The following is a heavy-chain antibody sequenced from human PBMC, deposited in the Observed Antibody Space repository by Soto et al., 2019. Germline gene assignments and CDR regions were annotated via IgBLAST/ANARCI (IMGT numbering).Heavy chain of an antibody. V-gene: IGHV3-30-3*01. CDR3: RGNGGIIENTFFFDS. CDR2: ISYDGSNK. CDR1: GFTFSSYA. J-gene: IGHJ4*02. D-gene: IGHD3-16*01. Sequence: GGSLRLSCAASGFTFSSYAMHWVRQAPGKGLEWVAVISYDGSNKYYADSVKGRFTISRDNSKNTLYLQMNSLKAEDTAVYYRRGNGGIIENTFFFDSGGKEPLVTASS.